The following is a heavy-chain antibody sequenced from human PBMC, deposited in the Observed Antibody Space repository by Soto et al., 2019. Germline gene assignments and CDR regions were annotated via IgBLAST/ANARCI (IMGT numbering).Heavy chain of an antibody. D-gene: IGHD2-2*01. CDR1: GDSMAISDFL. J-gene: IGHJ3*01. Sequence: QLLESGPGLVKPSETLSLSCTVSGDSMAISDFLWGWLRQPPGKGLEWIGGIYKSGLADYNPSLRRRASVYVDTSRNQLFLNLTSMTAADTAIYYCARPLYAHWAFAVRGQGKLVTLSS. V-gene: IGHV4-39*01. CDR3: ARPLYAHWAFAV. CDR2: IYKSGLA.